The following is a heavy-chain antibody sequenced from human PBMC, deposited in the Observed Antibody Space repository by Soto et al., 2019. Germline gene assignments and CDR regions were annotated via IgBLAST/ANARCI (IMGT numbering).Heavy chain of an antibody. CDR1: GYTFTSYY. V-gene: IGHV1-46*03. CDR2: INPSGGST. D-gene: IGHD2-15*01. CDR3: AREGLVVPRAFDI. Sequence: ASVKVSCKASGYTFTSYYMHWVRQAPGQGLEWMGIINPSGGSTSYAQKFQGRVTMTRETSTSTVYMELSSLRSEDTAVYYCAREGLVVPRAFDIWGQGTMVTVSS. J-gene: IGHJ3*02.